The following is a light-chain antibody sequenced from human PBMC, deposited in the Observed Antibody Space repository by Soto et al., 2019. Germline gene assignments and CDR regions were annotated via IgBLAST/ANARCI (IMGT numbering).Light chain of an antibody. V-gene: IGKV1-39*01. CDR1: QNIDSY. CDR3: QQSYNSPQT. J-gene: IGKJ1*01. CDR2: DAS. Sequence: DIQMTQSPSSLSASVGDRVTITCRASQNIDSYLNWYQQRPGKAPKLLIHDASSLQSGVPSRFSGSGSGTDFTLTINSLQPEDFATYSCQQSYNSPQTFGQGTKVDIK.